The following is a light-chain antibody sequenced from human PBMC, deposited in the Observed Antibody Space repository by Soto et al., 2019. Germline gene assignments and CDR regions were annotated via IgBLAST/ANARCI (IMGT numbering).Light chain of an antibody. CDR1: QSVSSY. J-gene: IGKJ2*01. V-gene: IGKV3-11*01. Sequence: EIVLTQSPAPLSLSPGERATLSARASQSVSSYLAWYQQNPGQAPRLLIYDASNRATGIPARFSGSGSETDFTLTISSLEPEDFAVYYCQQRSNWLYTFGQGTKLEIK. CDR3: QQRSNWLYT. CDR2: DAS.